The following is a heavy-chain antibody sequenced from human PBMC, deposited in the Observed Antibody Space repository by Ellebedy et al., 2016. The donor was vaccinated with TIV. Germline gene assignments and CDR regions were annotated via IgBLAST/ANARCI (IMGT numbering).Heavy chain of an antibody. J-gene: IGHJ6*02. D-gene: IGHD5-18*01. CDR1: GGSISSYY. CDR3: ARLDTAHPLGMDV. CDR2: IYYSGST. V-gene: IGHV4-59*08. Sequence: SETLSLTCTVSGGSISSYYWSWIRQPPGKGLEWIGYIYYSGSTNYNPSLKSRVTISVDTSKNQFSLKLSSVTAADTAVYYCARLDTAHPLGMDVWGQGTTVTVSS.